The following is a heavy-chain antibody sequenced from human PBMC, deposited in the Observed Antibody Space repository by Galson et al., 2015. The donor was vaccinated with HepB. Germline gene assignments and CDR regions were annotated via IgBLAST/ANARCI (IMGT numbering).Heavy chain of an antibody. V-gene: IGHV3-30*04. CDR2: ISYDGGNK. Sequence: SLRRSCAASGFTFSSYAMHWVRQAPGKGLEWVAVISYDGGNKYYADSVKGRFTISRDNSKNTLYLQMNSLRAEDTAVYYCARDNFDCSGGSCNSEASYYYGMDVWGQGTTVTVSS. CDR1: GFTFSSYA. D-gene: IGHD2-15*01. J-gene: IGHJ6*02. CDR3: ARDNFDCSGGSCNSEASYYYGMDV.